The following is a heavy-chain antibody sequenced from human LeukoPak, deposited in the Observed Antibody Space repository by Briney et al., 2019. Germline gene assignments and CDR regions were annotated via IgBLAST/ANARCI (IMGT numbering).Heavy chain of an antibody. Sequence: GGSLRLSCAASGFTFSSYEMNWVRQAPGKGLEWVSYINSGGTTIYYADSVKGRFTISRDNAKNSLYLQMNSLRAEDTGVYYCARVGIAAPGIDYWGQGTLVTVSS. J-gene: IGHJ4*02. CDR1: GFTFSSYE. CDR2: INSGGTTI. D-gene: IGHD6-13*01. CDR3: ARVGIAAPGIDY. V-gene: IGHV3-48*03.